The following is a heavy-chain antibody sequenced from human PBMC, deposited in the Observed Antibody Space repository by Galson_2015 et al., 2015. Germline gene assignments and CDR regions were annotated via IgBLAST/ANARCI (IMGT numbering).Heavy chain of an antibody. D-gene: IGHD3-10*01. CDR1: GFNVSINY. CDR2: IYGGGPT. CDR3: ARGRFGGYSDY. Sequence: SLRLSCAASGFNVSINYMSWVRRAPGKGLEWVSVIYGGGPTYYADSVKGRFTISRDISKNTLYLQMNSLRAEDTAMYYCARGRFGGYSDYWGQGTLVTVSS. V-gene: IGHV3-53*01. J-gene: IGHJ4*02.